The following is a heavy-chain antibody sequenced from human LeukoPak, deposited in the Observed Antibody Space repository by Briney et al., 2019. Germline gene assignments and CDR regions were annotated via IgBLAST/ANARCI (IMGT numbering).Heavy chain of an antibody. CDR2: INHSGST. Sequence: PSETLSLTCTVSGGSISSYYWSWIRQPPGKGLEWIGEINHSGSTNYNPSLKSRVTISVDTSKNQFSLKLSSVTAADTAVYYCARGRDGYNRPFAYWGQGTLVTVSS. J-gene: IGHJ4*02. CDR1: GGSISSYY. D-gene: IGHD5-24*01. V-gene: IGHV4-34*01. CDR3: ARGRDGYNRPFAY.